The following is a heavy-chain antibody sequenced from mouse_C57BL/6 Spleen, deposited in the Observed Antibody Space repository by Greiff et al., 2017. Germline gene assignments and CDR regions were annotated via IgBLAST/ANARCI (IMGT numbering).Heavy chain of an antibody. CDR1: GYTFTSYW. CDR3: AREPVTGPGDY. Sequence: QVQLQQPGAELVMPGASVKLSCKASGYTFTSYWMHWVKQRPGQGLEWIGEIDPSDSYTNYNQKFKGKSTLTVDKSSSTAYMQLSSLTSEDSAVYYCAREPVTGPGDYWGQGTTLTVSS. D-gene: IGHD4-1*01. CDR2: IDPSDSYT. V-gene: IGHV1-69*01. J-gene: IGHJ2*01.